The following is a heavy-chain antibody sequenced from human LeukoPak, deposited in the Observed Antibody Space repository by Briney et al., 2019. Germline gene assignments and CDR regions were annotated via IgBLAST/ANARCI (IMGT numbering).Heavy chain of an antibody. J-gene: IGHJ4*02. D-gene: IGHD7-27*01. CDR2: INTNTGNP. CDR1: GYTLTSYA. V-gene: IGHV7-4-1*02. CDR3: ASPQLGIWNYFDY. Sequence: ASVKVSCKASGYTLTSYAMNWVRQAPGQGLEWMGWINTNTGNPTYAQGFTGRFVFSLDTSVSTAYLQISSLKAEDTAVYYCASPQLGIWNYFDYWGQGTLVTVSS.